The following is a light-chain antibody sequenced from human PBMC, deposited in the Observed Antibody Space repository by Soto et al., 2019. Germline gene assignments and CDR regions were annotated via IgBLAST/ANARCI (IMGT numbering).Light chain of an antibody. CDR2: KAS. V-gene: IGKV1-5*03. CDR1: QSISSW. J-gene: IGKJ1*01. CDR3: QQYNSYPWT. Sequence: DIQMTQSPPALAASVGDRVTSTCRASQSISSWSAWYQQKPGKAPKLLIYKASSLESGVPSRFSGSGSGTEFTLTISSLQPDDFATYYCQQYNSYPWTFGQGTKVDIK.